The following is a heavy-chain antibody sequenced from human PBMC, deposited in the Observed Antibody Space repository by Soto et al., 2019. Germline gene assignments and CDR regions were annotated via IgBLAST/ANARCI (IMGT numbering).Heavy chain of an antibody. J-gene: IGHJ4*02. D-gene: IGHD1-26*01. Sequence: TGGSLRLSCAASVFTFSTYAMSWFREARGKGLEWVSAISGSGGSTYYADSVKGRFTISRDNSKNTLYLQMNSLRAEDTAVYYCAKDLGKVGATYFDYWGQATLVTAYS. CDR1: VFTFSTYA. V-gene: IGHV3-23*01. CDR2: ISGSGGST. CDR3: AKDLGKVGATYFDY.